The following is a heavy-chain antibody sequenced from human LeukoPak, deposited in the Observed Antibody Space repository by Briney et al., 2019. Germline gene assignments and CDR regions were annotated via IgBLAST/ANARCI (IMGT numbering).Heavy chain of an antibody. V-gene: IGHV3-7*01. Sequence: GGSLRLSCEGFGLTFSRDWMSWVRQAPGKGLEWVANIKQDGGETYYGDSVKGRFTISRDNAKNSLYLQMNSLRAEDTAVYYCARGETVTTLWGQGTLVTVSS. D-gene: IGHD4-17*01. CDR3: ARGETVTTL. J-gene: IGHJ4*02. CDR1: GLTFSRDW. CDR2: IKQDGGET.